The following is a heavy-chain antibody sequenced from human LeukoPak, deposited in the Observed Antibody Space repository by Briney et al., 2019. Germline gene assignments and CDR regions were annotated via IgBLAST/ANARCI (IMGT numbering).Heavy chain of an antibody. Sequence: GASVKVSCKASGDTSSSYAINWVRQAPGQGLEWMGGIIAIFGTANYAQKFQGRVTITTDESTSTAYMELSSLRSEDTAVYYCARLMDGGYSSSRGYFDYWGQGTLVTVSS. J-gene: IGHJ4*02. CDR1: GDTSSSYA. D-gene: IGHD6-13*01. CDR2: IIAIFGTA. V-gene: IGHV1-69*05. CDR3: ARLMDGGYSSSRGYFDY.